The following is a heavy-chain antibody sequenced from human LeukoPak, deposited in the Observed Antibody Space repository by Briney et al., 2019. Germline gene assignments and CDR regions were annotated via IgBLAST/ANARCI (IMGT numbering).Heavy chain of an antibody. CDR1: GYTFTVYY. J-gene: IGHJ4*02. D-gene: IGHD6-6*01. CDR2: INPNSGGT. V-gene: IGHV1-2*02. Sequence: ASVKVSCKASGYTFTVYYMHWVRQAPGQGLEWMGWINPNSGGTNYAQKFQGRVTMTRDTSISTAYMELSRLRSDDTAVYYCAKVGFEYNSSPSYFDYWGQGTLVTVSS. CDR3: AKVGFEYNSSPSYFDY.